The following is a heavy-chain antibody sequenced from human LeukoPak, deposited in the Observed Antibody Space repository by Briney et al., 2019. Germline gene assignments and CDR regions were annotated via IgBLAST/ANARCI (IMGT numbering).Heavy chain of an antibody. CDR1: GGSISSGDHY. J-gene: IGHJ5*02. Sequence: SQTLSLTCSVSGGSISSGDHYWSWSRQPPGKGLEWIGYMHYSGSTYYNPSLKSRLTTSVDTSKNQFSLKLSSVTAADTAVYYCARVGDLRGVISWFDPWGQGTLVTVSS. CDR3: ARVGDLRGVISWFDP. CDR2: MHYSGST. V-gene: IGHV4-30-4*01. D-gene: IGHD3-10*01.